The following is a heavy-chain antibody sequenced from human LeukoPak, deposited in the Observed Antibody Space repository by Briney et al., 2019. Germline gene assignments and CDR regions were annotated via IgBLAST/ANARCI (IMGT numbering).Heavy chain of an antibody. Sequence: PGGSLRLSCAASGFTFSSYAMHWGRQDPGKGLEWVAVISYDGSNKYYADSVKGRFTISRDNSKNTLYLQMNSLRAEDTAVYYCARRAVAGTGFDYWGQGTLVTVSS. V-gene: IGHV3-30*04. CDR2: ISYDGSNK. CDR3: ARRAVAGTGFDY. CDR1: GFTFSSYA. D-gene: IGHD6-19*01. J-gene: IGHJ4*02.